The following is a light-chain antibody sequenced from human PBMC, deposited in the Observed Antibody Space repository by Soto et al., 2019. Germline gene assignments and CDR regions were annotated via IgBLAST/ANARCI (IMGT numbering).Light chain of an antibody. Sequence: IVLTKSPGTLSLSPGERATLSCRASQSVSSSYLAWYQQKPGQAPRLLIYGASSRATGIPDRFSGSGSGTEFALTISSLQSEDFAVYYCQQYNNWPQTFGQGTKVDIK. CDR1: QSVSSSY. J-gene: IGKJ1*01. V-gene: IGKV3-20*01. CDR3: QQYNNWPQT. CDR2: GAS.